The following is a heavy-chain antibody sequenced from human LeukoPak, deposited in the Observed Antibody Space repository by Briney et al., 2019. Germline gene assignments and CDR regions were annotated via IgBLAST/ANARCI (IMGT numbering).Heavy chain of an antibody. CDR2: ISYDGSNK. J-gene: IGHJ4*02. CDR1: GFIFSSYA. Sequence: GGSLRLSCAASGFIFSSYAMHWVRQAPGKGLEWVAVISYDGSNKYYADSVKGRFTISRDNSKNTLYLQMNSLRAEDTAVYYCARAHPIGGIAAAGPTNFDYWGQGTLVTVSS. V-gene: IGHV3-30-3*01. CDR3: ARAHPIGGIAAAGPTNFDY. D-gene: IGHD6-13*01.